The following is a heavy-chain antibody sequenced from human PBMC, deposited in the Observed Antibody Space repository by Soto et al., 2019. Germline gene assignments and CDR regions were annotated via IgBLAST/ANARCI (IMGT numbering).Heavy chain of an antibody. Sequence: SVKVSCKASGFTFTSSAMQWVRQARGQRLEWIGWIVVGSGNTNYAQKFQERVTITRDMSTSTAYMELSSLRSEDTAVYYCAATTAIMITFGGVIVPNFDYWGQGTLVTSPQ. V-gene: IGHV1-58*02. CDR2: IVVGSGNT. CDR1: GFTFTSSA. D-gene: IGHD3-16*02. J-gene: IGHJ4*02. CDR3: AATTAIMITFGGVIVPNFDY.